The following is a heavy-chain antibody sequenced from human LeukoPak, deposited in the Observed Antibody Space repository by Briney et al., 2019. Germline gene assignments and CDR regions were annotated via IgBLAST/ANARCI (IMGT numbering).Heavy chain of an antibody. CDR2: ISWNSGSI. J-gene: IGHJ4*02. CDR3: AKDSNSVPGYSSGWFDY. CDR1: GFTFDDYA. Sequence: PGRSLRLSCAASGFTFDDYAMHWVRQAPGKGLEWVSGISWNSGSIGYADSVKGRFTISRDNAKNSLYLQMNSLRAEDMALYYCAKDSNSVPGYSSGWFDYWGQGTQVTVSS. V-gene: IGHV3-9*03. D-gene: IGHD6-19*01.